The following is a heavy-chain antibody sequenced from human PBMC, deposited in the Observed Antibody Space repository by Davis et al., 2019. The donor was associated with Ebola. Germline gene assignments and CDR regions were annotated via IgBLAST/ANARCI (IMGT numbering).Heavy chain of an antibody. J-gene: IGHJ4*02. D-gene: IGHD1-26*01. CDR3: ARDHLEGSLDY. Sequence: GESLKISCAISGLSLAPYGMHWVRQAPGKGLEWVSMSLNDETTQYYGESVRGRFTISSDNSNNMIYLQMNSLRAEDTAVYYCARDHLEGSLDYWGQGTLVIVSS. V-gene: IGHV3-33*01. CDR1: GLSLAPYG. CDR2: SLNDETTQ.